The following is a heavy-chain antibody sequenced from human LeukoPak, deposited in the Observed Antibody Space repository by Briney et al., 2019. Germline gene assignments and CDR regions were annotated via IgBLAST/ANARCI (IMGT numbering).Heavy chain of an antibody. CDR2: ISYDGSNK. Sequence: GRSLRLSCAASGFTFSSYGMHWVRQAPGKGLEWVAVISYDGSNKYYADSVKGRFTISRDNSKNTLYLQMNSLKAEDTAVYYCASFDAFDIWGQGTMVTVSS. CDR3: ASFDAFDI. J-gene: IGHJ3*02. V-gene: IGHV3-30*03. CDR1: GFTFSSYG.